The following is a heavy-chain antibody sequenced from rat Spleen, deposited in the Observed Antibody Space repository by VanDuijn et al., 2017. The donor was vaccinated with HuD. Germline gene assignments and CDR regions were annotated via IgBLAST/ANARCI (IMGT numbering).Heavy chain of an antibody. D-gene: IGHD1-4*01. CDR3: SPLPGSNLDY. V-gene: IGHV5S23*01. CDR2: ISPRGGAT. Sequence: EVQLVESGGDLVQPGRSLKLSCAASGFTFSNYDMAWVRQDSTKGLEWVASISPRGGATYYRDSVKGRFSISRDNAKSTTYLHMNSLRSEDTATYYCSPLPGSNLDYWGQGVMVTASS. J-gene: IGHJ2*01. CDR1: GFTFSNYD.